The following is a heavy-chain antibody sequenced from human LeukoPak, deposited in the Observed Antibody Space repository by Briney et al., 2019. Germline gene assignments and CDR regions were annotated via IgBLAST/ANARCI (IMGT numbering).Heavy chain of an antibody. Sequence: ASVKVSCKASGGTFSSYAISWVRQAPGQGLEWMGGIIPIFGTANYAQKFQGRVTITADESTSTAYMGLSSLRSEETAVYYCARDQGLTAPPPYGLDVWGQGTTVIVSS. CDR2: IIPIFGTA. J-gene: IGHJ6*02. CDR3: ARDQGLTAPPPYGLDV. CDR1: GGTFSSYA. D-gene: IGHD5-18*01. V-gene: IGHV1-69*13.